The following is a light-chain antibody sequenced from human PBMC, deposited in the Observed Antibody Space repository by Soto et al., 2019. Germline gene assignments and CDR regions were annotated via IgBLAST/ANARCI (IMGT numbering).Light chain of an antibody. CDR3: QQYNIWRT. Sequence: EIVMTQSPATLSASPGETATLSCRASESVAGNLAWFQQKPGQAPRLLIYAASRRATGTPARFSGSGSGTEFTLTISSLQFEDFAVYYCQQYNIWRTFGQGTKVEI. CDR1: ESVAGN. J-gene: IGKJ1*01. CDR2: AAS. V-gene: IGKV3-15*01.